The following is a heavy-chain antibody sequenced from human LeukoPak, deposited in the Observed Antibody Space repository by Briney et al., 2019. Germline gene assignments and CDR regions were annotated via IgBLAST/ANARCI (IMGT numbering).Heavy chain of an antibody. V-gene: IGHV4-4*09. CDR1: GDSISSYY. CDR2: IYTSGST. D-gene: IGHD6-19*01. CDR3: ARLGGIAVADY. J-gene: IGHJ4*02. Sequence: SETLSLTCTDSGDSISSYYWSWIRQPPGKGLEWIGYIYTSGSTNYNPSLKSRVTISVDTSKNQFSLKLSSVTAADTAVYYCARLGGIAVADYWGQGTLVTVSS.